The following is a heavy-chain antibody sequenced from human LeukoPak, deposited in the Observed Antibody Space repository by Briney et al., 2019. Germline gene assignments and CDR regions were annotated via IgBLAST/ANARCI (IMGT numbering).Heavy chain of an antibody. Sequence: GASVKVSCKASGDTFTGYYIHWVRQAPGQGLEWMGWINSNSGGTRSVQKFQGRVTLTRDTSISTAYMELSTLTSDDTAEYYCARENCSGGRCYFALEIWGQGTMVTVSS. CDR3: ARENCSGGRCYFALEI. J-gene: IGHJ3*02. V-gene: IGHV1-2*02. CDR2: INSNSGGT. D-gene: IGHD2-15*01. CDR1: GDTFTGYY.